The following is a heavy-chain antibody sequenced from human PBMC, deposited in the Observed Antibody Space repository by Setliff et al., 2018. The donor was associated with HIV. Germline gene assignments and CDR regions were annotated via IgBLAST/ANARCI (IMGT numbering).Heavy chain of an antibody. V-gene: IGHV4-59*01. D-gene: IGHD3-10*01. J-gene: IGHJ4*02. CDR2: IFYTGIT. Sequence: SETLSLTCTVSGAAISNYYWTWIRQPPGKGLEWIGYIFYTGITNYNPSLKSRLTISVDTSNNQVSLRLSSVTAADTAVYYCARERSRDYTSGSYSDYWGQGTRVTVS. CDR1: GAAISNYY. CDR3: ARERSRDYTSGSYSDY.